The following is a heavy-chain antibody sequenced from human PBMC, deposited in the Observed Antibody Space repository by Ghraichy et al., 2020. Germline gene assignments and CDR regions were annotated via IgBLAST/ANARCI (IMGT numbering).Heavy chain of an antibody. Sequence: SETLSLTCTVSGGSISSYYWSWIRRPPGKGLEWIGCISYSGSTYYNPSLKSRVTISLDTSKNQFSLKLSSVTAADTAVYYCARGEAVGTGRSGFDPWGQGTRVTVSS. CDR1: GGSISSYY. CDR2: ISYSGST. J-gene: IGHJ5*02. CDR3: ARGEAVGTGRSGFDP. V-gene: IGHV4-59*01. D-gene: IGHD6-13*01.